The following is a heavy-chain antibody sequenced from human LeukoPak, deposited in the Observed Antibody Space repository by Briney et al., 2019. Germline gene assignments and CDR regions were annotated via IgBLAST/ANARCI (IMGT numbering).Heavy chain of an antibody. D-gene: IGHD2-2*01. CDR1: GFTFSSYA. V-gene: IGHV3-23*01. J-gene: IGHJ5*02. CDR3: AKEPREYCSSTSCPNWIDP. CDR2: ISASGGTT. Sequence: GGSLRLSCAASGFTFSSYAMSWVRQAPGKGLGWVSAISASGGTTYYADSVKGRFTISRDNSKNTLYLQTSSLRAEDTAVYYCAKEPREYCSSTSCPNWIDPWGQGTLVTVSS.